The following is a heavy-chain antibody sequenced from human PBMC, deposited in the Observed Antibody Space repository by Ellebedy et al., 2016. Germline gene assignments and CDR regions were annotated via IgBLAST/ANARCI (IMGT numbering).Heavy chain of an antibody. J-gene: IGHJ4*02. CDR1: GFTFSSYG. V-gene: IGHV3-30*03. D-gene: IGHD5-12*01. CDR3: ARHSGYDLFDY. CDR2: ISYDGSNK. Sequence: GGSLRLSXAASGFTFSSYGMHWVRQAPGKGLEWVAVISYDGSNKYYADSVKGRFTISRDNSKNTLYLQMNSLRAEDTAVYYCARHSGYDLFDYWGQGTLVTVSS.